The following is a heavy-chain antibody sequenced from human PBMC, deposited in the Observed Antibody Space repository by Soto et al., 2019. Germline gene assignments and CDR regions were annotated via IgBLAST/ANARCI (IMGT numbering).Heavy chain of an antibody. V-gene: IGHV1-69*01. D-gene: IGHD2-2*01. CDR2: IIPISGTA. CDR1: GGTFSSYA. CDR3: ARSQGSSTSLEIYYYYYYGMDV. J-gene: IGHJ6*02. Sequence: QVQLVQSGAEAKKPGSSVKVSCKASGGTFSSYAISWVRQAPGQGLEWMGGIIPISGTANYAQKFQGRVTITADESTSTAYMELSSLRSEDTAVYYCARSQGSSTSLEIYYYYYYGMDVWGQGTTVNVSS.